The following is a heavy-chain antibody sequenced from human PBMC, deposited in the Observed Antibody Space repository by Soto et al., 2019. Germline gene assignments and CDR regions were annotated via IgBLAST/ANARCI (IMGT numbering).Heavy chain of an antibody. CDR2: IIPIFGTA. Sequence: GASVKVSCKASGGTFSSYAISWVRQAPGQGLEWMGGIIPIFGTANYAQKFQGRVTITADESTSTAYMELSSLRSEDTAVYYCARDSGDVNGYDYSYYGIDFCCQGTMVTGSS. D-gene: IGHD2-21*01. CDR3: ARDSGDVNGYDYSYYGIDF. V-gene: IGHV1-69*13. CDR1: GGTFSSYA. J-gene: IGHJ6*02.